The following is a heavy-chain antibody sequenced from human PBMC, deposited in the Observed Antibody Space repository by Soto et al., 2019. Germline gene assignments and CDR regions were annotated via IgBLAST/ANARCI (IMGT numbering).Heavy chain of an antibody. D-gene: IGHD6-19*01. Sequence: QVQLQESGPGLVKLSETLSLNCTVSGGPISSYIYYSGSTNYNPSLKSRVTISVDTFKNQFSLELSSVTAADTAVYYCARGSSGWPPRLDYWGQGTLVTVSS. CDR2: IYYSGST. CDR3: ARGSSGWPPRLDY. J-gene: IGHJ4*02. V-gene: IGHV4-59*01. CDR1: GGPISS.